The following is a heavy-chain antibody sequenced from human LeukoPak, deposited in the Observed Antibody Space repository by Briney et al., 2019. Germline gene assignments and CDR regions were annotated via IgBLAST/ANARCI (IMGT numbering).Heavy chain of an antibody. D-gene: IGHD1-26*01. CDR1: GFTVSSNY. CDR3: ARADGSYDAFDI. J-gene: IGHJ3*02. CDR2: IYSGGST. V-gene: IGHV3-53*04. Sequence: PGGSLRLSCAASGFTVSSNYMSWVRQAPGKGLEWVSVIYSGGSTYYADSVKGRFTISRHNSNNTLYLQMNSLRAEDTAVYYCARADGSYDAFDIWGQGTMVTVSS.